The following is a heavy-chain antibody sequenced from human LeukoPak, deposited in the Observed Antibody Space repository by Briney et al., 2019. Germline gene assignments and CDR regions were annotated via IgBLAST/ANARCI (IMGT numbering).Heavy chain of an antibody. CDR3: AGGRVSFF. Sequence: ASVKVSCKASGHSFTTLDINWVRQATGQGLEWVGWVNPNNGLTGYAQKFQGRVTLTSDTSTNTAYMELSTLTSDDTAVYYCAGGRVSFFWGQGTPVTVSS. V-gene: IGHV1-8*01. CDR1: GHSFTTLD. J-gene: IGHJ4*02. CDR2: VNPNNGLT.